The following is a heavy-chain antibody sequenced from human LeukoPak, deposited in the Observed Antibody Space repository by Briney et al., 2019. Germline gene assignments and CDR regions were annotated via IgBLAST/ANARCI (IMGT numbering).Heavy chain of an antibody. CDR1: GDSVSTNSAA. CDR2: TYYRSKWYN. Sequence: SQTLSLTCAISGDSVSTNSAAWSWIRQSPSRGLEWLGRTYYRSKWYNDYAVSVKSRITINPDTSKNQFSLELNSVTPEDTAVYYCARGYSSNWFDSWGQGTLVTVSS. D-gene: IGHD6-19*01. V-gene: IGHV6-1*01. CDR3: ARGYSSNWFDS. J-gene: IGHJ5*01.